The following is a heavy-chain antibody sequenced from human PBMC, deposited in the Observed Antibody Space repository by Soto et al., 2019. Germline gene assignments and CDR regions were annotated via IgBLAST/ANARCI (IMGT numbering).Heavy chain of an antibody. V-gene: IGHV4-31*03. J-gene: IGHJ4*02. CDR1: GGSISSGGYY. D-gene: IGHD6-13*01. CDR3: ARAEKGGSSWYAGHFDY. Sequence: QVQLQESGPGLVKPSQTLSLTCTVSGGSISSGGYYWSWIRQHPGKGLEWIGYIYYSGSTYYNPSLKSRVTISVDTSKNQFSLKVSSVAAADTAVYYCARAEKGGSSWYAGHFDYWGQGTLVTVSS. CDR2: IYYSGST.